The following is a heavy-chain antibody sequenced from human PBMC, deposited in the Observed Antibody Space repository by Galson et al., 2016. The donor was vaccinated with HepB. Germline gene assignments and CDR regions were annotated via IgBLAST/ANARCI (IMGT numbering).Heavy chain of an antibody. V-gene: IGHV3-11*04. Sequence: SLRLSCAASGFTFSDYYINWIRQAPGKGLEWISYISSRSSTIYYADSVKGRFTISRDNAKNSLFLQMNSLRAEDTAVYYCVRGGDTVIGAAFDVWGQGTMVTVSS. CDR1: GFTFSDYY. CDR3: VRGGDTVIGAAFDV. D-gene: IGHD5-18*01. CDR2: ISSRSSTI. J-gene: IGHJ3*01.